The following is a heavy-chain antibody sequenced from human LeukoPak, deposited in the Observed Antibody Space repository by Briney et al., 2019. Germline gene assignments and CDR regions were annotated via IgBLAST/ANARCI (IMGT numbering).Heavy chain of an antibody. D-gene: IGHD4-17*01. Sequence: PSQTLSLTCTVSGASINSGGFFWSWIRQHPGKGLEWIGHIYYSGYTYYNPSLTSRLAISLDTSKTQFSLRLGSVTAADTALYYWARVLGVTTGHTFDIWGQGIMVTVSS. CDR2: IYYSGYT. CDR3: ARVLGVTTGHTFDI. V-gene: IGHV4-31*03. CDR1: GASINSGGFF. J-gene: IGHJ3*02.